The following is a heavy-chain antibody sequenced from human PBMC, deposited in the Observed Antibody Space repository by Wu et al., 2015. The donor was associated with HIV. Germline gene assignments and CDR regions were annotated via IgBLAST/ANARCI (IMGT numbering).Heavy chain of an antibody. V-gene: IGHV1-46*01. CDR1: GYTFTSYY. J-gene: IGHJ3*02. D-gene: IGHD6-19*01. CDR3: ARDRGLAVAANEDAFDI. CDR2: INPSGGST. Sequence: QVQLVQSGAEVKKPGASVKVSCKASGYTFTSYYMHWVRQAPGQGLEWMGIINPSGGSTSYAQKFQGRVTMTRDTSTSTVYMELSSLRSEDTAVYYCARDRGLAVAANEDAFDIWGQGTMVTVSS.